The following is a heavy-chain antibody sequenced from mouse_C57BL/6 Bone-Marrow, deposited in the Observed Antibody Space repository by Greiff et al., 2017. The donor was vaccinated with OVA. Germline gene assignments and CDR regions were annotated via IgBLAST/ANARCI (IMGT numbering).Heavy chain of an antibody. CDR1: GYSITSGYY. CDR2: ISYDGSN. CDR3: ASPLRRGFAY. Sequence: EVKLQESGPGLVKPSQSLSLTCSVTGYSITSGYYWNWIRQFPGNKLEWMGYISYDGSNNYNPSLKNRISITRDTSKNQFFLKLNSVTTEVTATYYCASPLRRGFAYWGQGTLVTVSA. V-gene: IGHV3-6*01. J-gene: IGHJ3*01. D-gene: IGHD2-12*01.